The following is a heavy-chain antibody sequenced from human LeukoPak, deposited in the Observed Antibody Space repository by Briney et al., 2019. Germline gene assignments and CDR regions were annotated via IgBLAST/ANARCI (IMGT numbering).Heavy chain of an antibody. D-gene: IGHD1-26*01. CDR3: ATLAPPGIVGATSDY. Sequence: SETLSLTCTVSGGSISSGSYYWSWIRQPAGKGLEWIGHIYTSGSTNYNPSLKSRVTISVDTSKNQFSLKLSSVTAADTAVYYCATLAPPGIVGATSDYWGQGTLVTVSS. J-gene: IGHJ4*02. CDR2: IYTSGST. V-gene: IGHV4-61*09. CDR1: GGSISSGSYY.